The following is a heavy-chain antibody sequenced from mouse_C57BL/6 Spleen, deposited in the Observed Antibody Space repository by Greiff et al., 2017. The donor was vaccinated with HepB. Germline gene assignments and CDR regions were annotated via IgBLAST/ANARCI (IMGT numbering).Heavy chain of an antibody. CDR3: ARSEYDASMDY. CDR1: GYAFSSSW. D-gene: IGHD2-14*01. CDR2: IYPGDGDT. Sequence: QVQLQQSGPELVKPGASVKISCKASGYAFSSSWMNWVKQRPGKGLEWIGRIYPGDGDTNYNGKFKGKATLTADKSSSTAYMQLSSLTSEDSAVYFCARSEYDASMDYWGQGTSVTVSS. J-gene: IGHJ4*01. V-gene: IGHV1-82*01.